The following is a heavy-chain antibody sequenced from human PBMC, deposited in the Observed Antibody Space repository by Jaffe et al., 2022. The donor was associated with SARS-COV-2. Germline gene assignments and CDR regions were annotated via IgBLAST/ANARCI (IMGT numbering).Heavy chain of an antibody. D-gene: IGHD3-9*01. CDR1: GGSISSGSYY. CDR2: IYTSGST. Sequence: QVQLQESGPGLVKPSQTLSLTCTVSGGSISSGSYYWSWIRQPAGKGLEWIGRIYTSGSTNYNPSLKSRVTISVDTSKNQFSLKLSSVTAADTAVYYCARVGGILTGSYYYYYYGMDVWGQGTTVTVSS. CDR3: ARVGGILTGSYYYYYYGMDV. J-gene: IGHJ6*02. V-gene: IGHV4-61*02.